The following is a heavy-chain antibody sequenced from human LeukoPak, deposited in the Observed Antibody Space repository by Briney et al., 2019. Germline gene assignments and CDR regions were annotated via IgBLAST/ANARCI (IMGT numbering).Heavy chain of an antibody. CDR3: ARDLGFQGNDY. CDR2: MNPNSGNT. J-gene: IGHJ4*02. Sequence: ASVKVSCKASGYTFTCYDINWVRQATGQGLEWMGWMNPNSGNTGYAQKFQGRVTITRNTSISTAYMELSSLRSEDTAVYYCARDLGFQGNDYWGQGTLVTVSS. D-gene: IGHD3-16*01. V-gene: IGHV1-8*03. CDR1: GYTFTCYD.